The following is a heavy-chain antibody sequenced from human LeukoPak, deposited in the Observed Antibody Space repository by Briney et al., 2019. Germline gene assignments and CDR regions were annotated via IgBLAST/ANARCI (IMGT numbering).Heavy chain of an antibody. CDR3: FGGNSYGYSP. CDR2: ISGSGGST. D-gene: IGHD5-18*01. V-gene: IGHV3-23*01. Sequence: PGGSLSLSCAASGFTFSSYDMSWVRQAPGKGLEWVSAISGSGGSTYYADSVKGRFTSSRENSKNTLYLQMNRLRAEDTAVYYCFGGNSYGYSPWGQGTLVTVSS. CDR1: GFTFSSYD. J-gene: IGHJ5*02.